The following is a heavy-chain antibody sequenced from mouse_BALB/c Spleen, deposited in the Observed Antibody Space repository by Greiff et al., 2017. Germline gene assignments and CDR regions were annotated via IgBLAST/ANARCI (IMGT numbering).Heavy chain of an antibody. Sequence: VQLQQSGPDLVAPSQSLSITCTVSGFSLTSYGVHWVRQPPGKGLEWLVVIWSDGSTTYNSALKSRLSISKDNSKSQVFLKMNSLQTDDTAMYYCARHAYYGYDGYAMDYWGQGTSVTVSS. CDR3: ARHAYYGYDGYAMDY. CDR2: IWSDGST. CDR1: GFSLTSYG. J-gene: IGHJ4*01. D-gene: IGHD2-9*01. V-gene: IGHV2-6-2*01.